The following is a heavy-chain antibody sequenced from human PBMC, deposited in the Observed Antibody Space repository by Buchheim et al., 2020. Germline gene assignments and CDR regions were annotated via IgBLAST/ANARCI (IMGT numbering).Heavy chain of an antibody. CDR1: GFTFSSYG. CDR3: AKVGNYFQGIGMDV. J-gene: IGHJ6*02. CDR2: ISYDGSNK. Sequence: QVQLVESGGGVVQPGRSLRLSCAASGFTFSSYGMHWVRQAPGKGLEWVAVISYDGSNKYYADSAKGRFTISRDNSKNTLYLQMNSLRAEDTAVYYCAKVGNYFQGIGMDVWGQGTT. D-gene: IGHD2/OR15-2a*01. V-gene: IGHV3-30*18.